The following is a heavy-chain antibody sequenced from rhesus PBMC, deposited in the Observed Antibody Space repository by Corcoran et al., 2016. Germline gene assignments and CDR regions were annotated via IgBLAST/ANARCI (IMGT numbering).Heavy chain of an antibody. D-gene: IGHD5-42*01. CDR2: ISNGGGSK. J-gene: IGHJ6*01. Sequence: EVQLVESGGGLVQPGGSLRLSCAASGFTFSSYGMSWVRQAPGKGLEWVSYISNGGGSKYYADSVKGRFNISRDNSKNTLSLQMNSLRAEDTAVYYCAKGGYSGYRYYGLDSWGQGVVVTVSS. CDR1: GFTFSSYG. CDR3: AKGGYSGYRYYGLDS. V-gene: IGHV3S5*01.